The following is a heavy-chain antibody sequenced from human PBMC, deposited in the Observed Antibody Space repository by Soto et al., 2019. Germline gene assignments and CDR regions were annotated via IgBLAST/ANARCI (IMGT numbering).Heavy chain of an antibody. J-gene: IGHJ4*02. Sequence: EVQLVESGGGLVQPGGSLRLSCAASGFTLSDFWMGWVRQAPGKGLFWVANIKGDGSEQYQVDLVKGRFTISRDTAKNSLYLQMNSLGTEDSAVYYFVTVGGWGDFDYWGQGGLVTVSS. CDR2: IKGDGSEQ. CDR1: GFTLSDFW. V-gene: IGHV3-7*05. CDR3: VTVGGWGDFDY. D-gene: IGHD3-16*01.